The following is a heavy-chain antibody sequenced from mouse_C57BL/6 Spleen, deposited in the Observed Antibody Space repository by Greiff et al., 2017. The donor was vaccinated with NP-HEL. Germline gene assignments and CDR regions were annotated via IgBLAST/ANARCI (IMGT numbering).Heavy chain of an antibody. CDR2: IDPSDSYT. D-gene: IGHD2-2*01. CDR1: GYTFTSYW. J-gene: IGHJ2*01. Sequence: QVQLQQPGAELVMPGASVKLSCKASGYTFTSYWMHWVKQRPGQGLEWIGEIDPSDSYTNYNQKFKGKSTLTVDKSSSTAYMQLSSLTSEDSAVYYCAYVYYYFDYWGQGTTLTVSS. CDR3: AYVYYYFDY. V-gene: IGHV1-69*01.